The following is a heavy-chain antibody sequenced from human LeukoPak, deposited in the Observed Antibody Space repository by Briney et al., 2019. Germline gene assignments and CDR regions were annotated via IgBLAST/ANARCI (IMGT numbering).Heavy chain of an antibody. D-gene: IGHD3-10*01. J-gene: IGHJ4*02. V-gene: IGHV3-30*04. CDR3: ARRSMVRGVSFDY. CDR1: GFTFSSYA. CDR2: ISYDGSNK. Sequence: GGSLRLSCAASGFTFSSYAMHWVRQAPGKGLEWVAVISYDGSNKYYADSVKGRFTISRDNSKNTLYLQMNSLRAEDTAVYYCARRSMVRGVSFDYWGQGTLVTVSS.